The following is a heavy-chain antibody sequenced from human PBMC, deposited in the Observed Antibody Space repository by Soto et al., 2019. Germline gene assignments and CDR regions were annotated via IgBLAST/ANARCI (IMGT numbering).Heavy chain of an antibody. D-gene: IGHD1-26*01. CDR3: AKNQGVELVPLATVDWFDP. V-gene: IGHV3-53*01. Sequence: GGSLRLSCAVSGFTVSNNYMSWVRQAPGKGLEGVSVTYSGGYTAYGDSVKGRFTISRDNSKSTVYLELNNLSAEDTAVYHCAKNQGVELVPLATVDWFDPWGQGSVVTVSS. CDR2: TYSGGYT. CDR1: GFTVSNNY. J-gene: IGHJ5*02.